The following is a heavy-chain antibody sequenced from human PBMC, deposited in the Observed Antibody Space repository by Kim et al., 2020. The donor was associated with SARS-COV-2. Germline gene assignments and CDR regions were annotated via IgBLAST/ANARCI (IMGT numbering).Heavy chain of an antibody. V-gene: IGHV3-11*01. D-gene: IGHD5-18*01. CDR2: ISSSGSTK. CDR1: GFTFSEYY. J-gene: IGHJ6*02. Sequence: GGSLRLSCAASGFTFSEYYMSWIRQGSGKGLERVSFISSSGSTKNYADSVKGRFTISRDNAKNSLYLQMNSLRAEDTAVYFCARIQVNYYGLDVWGQGTTVTVSS. CDR3: ARIQVNYYGLDV.